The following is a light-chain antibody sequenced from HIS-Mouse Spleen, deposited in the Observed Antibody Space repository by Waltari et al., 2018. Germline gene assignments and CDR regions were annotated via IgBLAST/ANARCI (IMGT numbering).Light chain of an antibody. V-gene: IGLV3-21*03. CDR3: QVWDSSSDHVV. CDR1: NIGSKS. J-gene: IGLJ2*01. CDR2: DDR. Sequence: SYVLTQPPSVSVAPGKTARITCGGNNIGSKSVHWYQQKPGQAPVLGVDDDRARPSGSPERFAGSNSGNTATLTSSRVEAGDEADYYCQVWDSSSDHVVFGGGTKLTVL.